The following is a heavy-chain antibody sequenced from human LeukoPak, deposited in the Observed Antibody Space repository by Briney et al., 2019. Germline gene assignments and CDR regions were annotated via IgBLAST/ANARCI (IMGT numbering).Heavy chain of an antibody. J-gene: IGHJ5*02. CDR2: IIPIFGTA. D-gene: IGHD3-10*01. Sequence: SVKVSCKASGGTFSSYAISWVRQAPGQGLEWMGGIIPIFGTANYAQKFQGSVTITTGESTSTAYMELSSLRSEDTAVYYCARDFGLLGNWFDPWGQGTLVTVSS. V-gene: IGHV1-69*05. CDR1: GGTFSSYA. CDR3: ARDFGLLGNWFDP.